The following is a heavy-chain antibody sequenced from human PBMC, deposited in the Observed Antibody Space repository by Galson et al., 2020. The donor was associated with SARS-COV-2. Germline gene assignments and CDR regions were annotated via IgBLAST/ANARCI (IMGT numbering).Heavy chain of an antibody. CDR3: ASPYLAAASFFCALDS. J-gene: IGHJ3*02. CDR1: GFTFSSYE. D-gene: IGHD2-15*01. Sequence: GESLKISCAGSGFTFSSYEMNWVRQAPGKGLEWVSYISGSGTNIYYADSVKGRFTISRDNAMNSLYLQMTSLRAEDTAVYYCASPYLAAASFFCALDSWGLGTMVTVSS. V-gene: IGHV3-48*03. CDR2: ISGSGTNI.